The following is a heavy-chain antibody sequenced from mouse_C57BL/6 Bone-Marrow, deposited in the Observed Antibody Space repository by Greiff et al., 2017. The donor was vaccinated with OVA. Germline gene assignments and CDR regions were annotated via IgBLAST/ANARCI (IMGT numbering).Heavy chain of an antibody. CDR1: GFSLTSYG. V-gene: IGHV2-6*01. CDR2: IWGVGST. D-gene: IGHD1-1*01. CDR3: ASYGSSLYYAMDY. Sequence: VKLMESGPGLVAPSQSLSITCTVSGFSLTSYGVDWVRQSPGKGLEWLGVIWGVGSTNYNSALKSRLSISKDNSKSQVFLKMNSLQTDDTAMYYCASYGSSLYYAMDYWGQGTSVTVSS. J-gene: IGHJ4*01.